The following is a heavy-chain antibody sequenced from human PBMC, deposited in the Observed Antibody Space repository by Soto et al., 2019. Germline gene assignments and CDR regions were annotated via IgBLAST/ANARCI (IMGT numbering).Heavy chain of an antibody. Sequence: GASVTVSCKASEYMFINYYIHWVRQAPGQGLEWVGIISPTGGSISYAQTLQGRVTVTRDTSTSTIYMELSSLRSEDTAVYYCASSTYYGSSDYAGAFDIWGQGTVVTVSS. D-gene: IGHD3-22*01. J-gene: IGHJ3*02. V-gene: IGHV1-46*01. CDR2: ISPTGGSI. CDR3: ASSTYYGSSDYAGAFDI. CDR1: EYMFINYY.